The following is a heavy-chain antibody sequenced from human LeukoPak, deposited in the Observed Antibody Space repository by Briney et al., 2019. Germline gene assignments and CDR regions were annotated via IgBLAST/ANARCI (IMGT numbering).Heavy chain of an antibody. V-gene: IGHV4-39*07. CDR3: ARDKGGLGRGYYYMDV. Sequence: SETLSLTCTVSGDSISSSNSYWGWIRQPSGKGLEWIGSIYYSGNTYYNPSLKSRVTISLDTSKNQFSLKLSSVTAADTAVYYCARDKGGLGRGYYYMDVWGKGTTVTVSS. CDR2: IYYSGNT. J-gene: IGHJ6*03. D-gene: IGHD3/OR15-3a*01. CDR1: GDSISSSNSY.